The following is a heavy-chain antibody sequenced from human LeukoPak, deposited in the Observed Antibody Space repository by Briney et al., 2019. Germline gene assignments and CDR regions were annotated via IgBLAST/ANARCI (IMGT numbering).Heavy chain of an antibody. Sequence: GGSLRLSCAASGFTFSSYGMHWVRQAPGKGLEWVAVIWYDGGNKYYADSAKGRFTISRDNSKNTLDLQMNSLRAEDTAVYYCARDRGSYRNFDWFDPWGQGTLVTVSS. CDR1: GFTFSSYG. CDR2: IWYDGGNK. CDR3: ARDRGSYRNFDWFDP. V-gene: IGHV3-33*01. D-gene: IGHD3-16*02. J-gene: IGHJ5*02.